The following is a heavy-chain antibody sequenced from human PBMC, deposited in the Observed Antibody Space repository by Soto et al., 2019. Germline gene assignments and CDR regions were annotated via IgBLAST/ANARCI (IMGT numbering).Heavy chain of an antibody. D-gene: IGHD2-2*01. CDR3: ARGPSAAAPLSDWYFDL. J-gene: IGHJ2*01. CDR1: GFTFSGYS. V-gene: IGHV3-48*02. CDR2: IASTSWNI. Sequence: EVQLVESGGGLVLPGGSLRLSCAASGFTFSGYSMNWVRQAPGKGLEWVSYIASTSWNIYYADTVKGRFTISRDNATNSLYLQMNSLRDEDTAVYYCARGPSAAAPLSDWYFDLWGRGTLVTVSS.